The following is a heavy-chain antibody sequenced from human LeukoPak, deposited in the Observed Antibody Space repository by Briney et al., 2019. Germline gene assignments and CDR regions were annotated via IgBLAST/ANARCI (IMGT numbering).Heavy chain of an antibody. Sequence: EASVKVSCKASGYTFTSYYMHWVRQAPGQGLEWMGWINPNSGGTNYAEKFQGRVTMTRDTSISTAYVELSGLRSDDTAVYYCARSTGHYFDNWGQGTLVTVSS. J-gene: IGHJ4*02. CDR1: GYTFTSYY. CDR3: ARSTGHYFDN. V-gene: IGHV1-2*02. D-gene: IGHD4-11*01. CDR2: INPNSGGT.